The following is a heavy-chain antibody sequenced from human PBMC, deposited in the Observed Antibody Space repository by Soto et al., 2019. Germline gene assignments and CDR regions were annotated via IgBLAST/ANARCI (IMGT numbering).Heavy chain of an antibody. CDR2: IIPIFGTA. V-gene: IGHV1-69*06. D-gene: IGHD1-26*01. Sequence: GASVKVSCKASGGTFSSYSISWVLQAPGQGLEWMGGIIPIFGTANYAQKFQGRVTITADKSTSTAYMELSSLRSEDTAVYYCASAIVGATEDYYYYGMDVWGQGTTVTVSS. CDR1: GGTFSSYS. CDR3: ASAIVGATEDYYYYGMDV. J-gene: IGHJ6*02.